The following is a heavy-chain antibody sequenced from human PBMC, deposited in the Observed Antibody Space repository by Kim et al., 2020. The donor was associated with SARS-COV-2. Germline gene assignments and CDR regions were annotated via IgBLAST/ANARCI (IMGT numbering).Heavy chain of an antibody. V-gene: IGHV1-2*06. Sequence: ASVKVSCKASGYTFTGYYMHWVRQAPGQGLEWMGRINPSSGGTNYAQKFQGRVTMTRDISITTAYMELSRLRSDDTAVYYCARSKYYYDSSGYYYPFDYWGRGTLVTVSS. CDR2: INPSSGGT. CDR1: GYTFTGYY. CDR3: ARSKYYYDSSGYYYPFDY. J-gene: IGHJ4*02. D-gene: IGHD3-22*01.